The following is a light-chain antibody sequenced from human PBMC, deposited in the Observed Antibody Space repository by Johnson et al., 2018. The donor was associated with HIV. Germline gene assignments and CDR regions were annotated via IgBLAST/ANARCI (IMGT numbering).Light chain of an antibody. V-gene: IGLV1-51*01. Sequence: QSVLTQPPSVSAAPGQKVTISCSGSSSNIGINYVSWYQQLPGTAPKLLIYDNNKRPSGIPDRFSGSKSGTSATLGITGLPHGDEADYYCGTWDNSLSAPRYVFGTGTKVTVL. J-gene: IGLJ1*01. CDR2: DNN. CDR1: SSNIGINY. CDR3: GTWDNSLSAPRYV.